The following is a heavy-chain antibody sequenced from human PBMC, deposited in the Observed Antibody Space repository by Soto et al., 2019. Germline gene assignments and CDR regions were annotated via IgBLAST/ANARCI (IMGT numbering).Heavy chain of an antibody. CDR3: ASVRLEWLSYFDY. V-gene: IGHV4-59*01. CDR2: IYYSGST. Sequence: SSETLSLTCTVSGGSISSYYWSWIRQPPGKGLEWIGYIYYSGSTNYNPSLKSRVTISVDTSKNQFSLKLSSVTAADTAVYYCASVRLEWLSYFDYWGQGTLVTVSS. CDR1: GGSISSYY. J-gene: IGHJ4*02. D-gene: IGHD3-3*01.